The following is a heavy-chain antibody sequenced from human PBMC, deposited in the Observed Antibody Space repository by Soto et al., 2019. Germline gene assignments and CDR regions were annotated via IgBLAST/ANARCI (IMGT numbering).Heavy chain of an antibody. Sequence: GGSLRLSCAASGFTFSSYWMTWVRQAPGKGLEWVASIKPDGSETYYVDSVKGRFTISRGNAEGSLFLQMNSLRVEDTAVYYCARDDGIRTVDYWCQGTLVTVSS. V-gene: IGHV3-7*01. D-gene: IGHD3-10*01. J-gene: IGHJ4*02. CDR2: IKPDGSET. CDR1: GFTFSSYW. CDR3: ARDDGIRTVDY.